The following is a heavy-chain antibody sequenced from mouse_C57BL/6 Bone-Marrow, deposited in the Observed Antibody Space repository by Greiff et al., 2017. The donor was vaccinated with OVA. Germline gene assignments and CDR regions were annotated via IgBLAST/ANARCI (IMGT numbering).Heavy chain of an antibody. V-gene: IGHV1-53*01. CDR1: GFTFTSYW. Sequence: QVQLQQPGTDLVKPGASVKLSCKASGFTFTSYWMHWVQQRPGQGLEWIGNINPSNGGTYYYEKFKSKATLTVDKASSTAYMQLSSLTSEDSAVYYCAREDYDGSSWDWGQGTTLTVSS. CDR3: AREDYDGSSWD. CDR2: INPSNGGT. D-gene: IGHD1-1*01. J-gene: IGHJ2*01.